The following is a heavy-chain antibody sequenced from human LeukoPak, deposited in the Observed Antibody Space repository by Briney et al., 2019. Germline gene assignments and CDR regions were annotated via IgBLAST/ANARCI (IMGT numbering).Heavy chain of an antibody. J-gene: IGHJ3*02. Sequence: TGGSLRLSCAASGFTFSSYAMHWVRQAPGKGLEWVAVISYDGSNKYYADSVKGRFTISRDNSKNTLYLQMDSLRAEDTAVYYCARSYDSSGYYYDAFDIWGQGTMVTVSS. CDR2: ISYDGSNK. CDR3: ARSYDSSGYYYDAFDI. D-gene: IGHD3-22*01. CDR1: GFTFSSYA. V-gene: IGHV3-30*04.